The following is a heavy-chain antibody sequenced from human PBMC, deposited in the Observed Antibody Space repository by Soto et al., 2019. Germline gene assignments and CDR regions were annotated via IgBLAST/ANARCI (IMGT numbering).Heavy chain of an antibody. J-gene: IGHJ5*02. V-gene: IGHV4-59*01. CDR3: ARGGCTSCRFDP. D-gene: IGHD6-6*01. CDR2: IHYSGST. Sequence: PSETLSLTCTVSGGSIGTYYWSWIRQPPGKGLEWIAFIHYSGSTNYNPSFRSRATISVDTSKNQYSLNLTSVTAADTAVYYCARGGCTSCRFDPWGQGTLVTVSS. CDR1: GGSIGTYY.